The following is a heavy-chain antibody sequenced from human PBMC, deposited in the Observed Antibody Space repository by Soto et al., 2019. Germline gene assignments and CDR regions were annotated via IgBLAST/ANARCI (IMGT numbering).Heavy chain of an antibody. CDR2: IYYSGST. CDR1: GVSFSGYY. V-gene: IGHV4-34*01. J-gene: IGHJ6*02. Sequence: SETLSLTCAVYGVSFSGYYWSWIRQPPGKGLEWIGSIYYSGSTYYNPSLKSRVTISVDTSKNQFSLKLSSVTAADTAVYYCARHGRMDVWGQGTTVTVSS. D-gene: IGHD2-8*01. CDR3: ARHGRMDV.